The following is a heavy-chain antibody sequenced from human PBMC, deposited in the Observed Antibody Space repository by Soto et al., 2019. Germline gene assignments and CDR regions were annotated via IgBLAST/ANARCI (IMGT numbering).Heavy chain of an antibody. CDR3: ARGGIVVVPARGWFDP. CDR2: INHSGST. CDR1: GGSFSGYY. Sequence: QVQLQQWGAGLLKPSETLSLTCAVYGGSFSGYYWSWIRQPPGKGLEWIGEINHSGSTNYNPSLKSGVHISVDTSKNQFSLKLSSVTAADTAVYYCARGGIVVVPARGWFDPWGQGTLVTVSS. V-gene: IGHV4-34*01. J-gene: IGHJ5*02. D-gene: IGHD2-2*01.